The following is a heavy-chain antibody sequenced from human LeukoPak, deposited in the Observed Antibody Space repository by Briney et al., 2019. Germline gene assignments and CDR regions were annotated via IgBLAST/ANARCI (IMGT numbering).Heavy chain of an antibody. CDR3: ARDGEVIAAAGSNNWFDP. D-gene: IGHD6-13*01. CDR1: GYTFTGYY. Sequence: ASVKVSCKASGYTFTGYYMHWVRQAPGQGLEWMEWINPNSGGTNYAQKFQGRVTMTRDTSISTAYMELSRLRSDDTAVYYCARDGEVIAAAGSNNWFDPWGQGTLVTVSS. CDR2: INPNSGGT. V-gene: IGHV1-2*02. J-gene: IGHJ5*02.